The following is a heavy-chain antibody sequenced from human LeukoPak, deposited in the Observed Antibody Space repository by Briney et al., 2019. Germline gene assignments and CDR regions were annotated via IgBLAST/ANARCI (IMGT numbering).Heavy chain of an antibody. J-gene: IGHJ6*03. D-gene: IGHD1-26*01. CDR3: ARAHSGSFQYYYHYYMDV. CDR1: GFTFSSYA. V-gene: IGHV3-23*01. CDR2: ISGSGGST. Sequence: GGSLRLSCAAFGFTFSSYAMSWVRQAPGKGLEWVSAISGSGGSTYYADSVKGRFTISRDNSKNTLYLQMNSLRAEDTAVYHCARAHSGSFQYYYHYYMDVWGKGTTVTVSS.